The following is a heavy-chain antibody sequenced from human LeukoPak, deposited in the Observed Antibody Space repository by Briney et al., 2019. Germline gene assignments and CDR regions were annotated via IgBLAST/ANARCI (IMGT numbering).Heavy chain of an antibody. CDR1: GGSISSSSYY. D-gene: IGHD3-10*01. CDR3: ARRMVRGVGLDY. CDR2: IYYSGST. V-gene: IGHV4-39*01. J-gene: IGHJ4*02. Sequence: PSETLSLTCTVSGGSISSSSYYWGWIRQPPGKGLEWIESIYYSGSTYYNPSLKSRVTISVDTSKNQFSLKLSSVTAADTAVYYCARRMVRGVGLDYWGQGTLVTVSS.